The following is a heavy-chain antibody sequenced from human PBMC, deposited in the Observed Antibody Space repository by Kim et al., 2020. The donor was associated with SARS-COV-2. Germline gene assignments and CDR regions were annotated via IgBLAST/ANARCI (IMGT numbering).Heavy chain of an antibody. J-gene: IGHJ4*02. Sequence: SVKVSCKASGCTFSSYAISWVRQAPGQGLEWMGRIIPILGIANYAQKFQGRVTITADKSTSTAYMELSSLRSEDTAVYYCARARFFYDSSGYHFDYWGQ. CDR3: ARARFFYDSSGYHFDY. CDR1: GCTFSSYA. D-gene: IGHD3-22*01. CDR2: IIPILGIA. V-gene: IGHV1-69*04.